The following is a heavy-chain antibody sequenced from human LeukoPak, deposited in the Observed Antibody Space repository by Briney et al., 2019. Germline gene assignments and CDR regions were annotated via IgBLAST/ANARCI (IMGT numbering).Heavy chain of an antibody. CDR2: INHSGST. V-gene: IGHV4-34*01. D-gene: IGHD1-26*01. CDR1: GGSFSGYY. Sequence: PSETLSLTCAVYGGSFSGYYWSWIRQPPGKGLEWIGEINHSGSTNYNPSLKSRVTISVDTSKNQFSLKLSSVTAADTAVYYCARGGVGATQYYFDYWGQGTLVTVSS. J-gene: IGHJ4*02. CDR3: ARGGVGATQYYFDY.